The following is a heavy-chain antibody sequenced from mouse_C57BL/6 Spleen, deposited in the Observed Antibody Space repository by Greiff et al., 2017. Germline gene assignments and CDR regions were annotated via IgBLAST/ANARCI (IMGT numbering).Heavy chain of an antibody. D-gene: IGHD1-1*01. Sequence: EVQLQQSGPELVKPGASVKIPCKASGYTFTDYNMDWVKQSHGKSLEWIGDINPNNGGTIYNQKFKGKATLTVDKSSSTAYMELRSLTSEDTAVYYCASYYGSSYWYFDVWGKGTTVTGSS. CDR3: ASYYGSSYWYFDV. CDR1: GYTFTDYN. J-gene: IGHJ1*03. V-gene: IGHV1-18*01. CDR2: INPNNGGT.